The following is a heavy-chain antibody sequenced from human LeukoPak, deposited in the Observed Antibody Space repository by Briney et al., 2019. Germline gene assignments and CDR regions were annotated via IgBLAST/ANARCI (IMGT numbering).Heavy chain of an antibody. J-gene: IGHJ4*02. D-gene: IGHD2-15*01. V-gene: IGHV3-48*01. CDR1: GFTFSSYS. CDR3: ARVSGILGY. Sequence: GGSLRPSCAASGFTFSSYSMNWARQPPGKGLEWVSYISSSSSTIYYADSVKGRFTISRDNAKNSLYLQMNSLRAEDTAVYYCARVSGILGYWGQGTLVTVSS. CDR2: ISSSSSTI.